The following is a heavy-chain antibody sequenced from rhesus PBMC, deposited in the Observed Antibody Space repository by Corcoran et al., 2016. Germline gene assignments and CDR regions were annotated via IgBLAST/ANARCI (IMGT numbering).Heavy chain of an antibody. V-gene: IGHV4S7*01. D-gene: IGHD3-34*01. Sequence: QVQLQESGPGLLKPSETLSLTCAVSGGAISGCYGWGWIRQPPGKGLEWIGSIHSSSGNTYYNPSLKSRVTISTDEYKNQFSLQLSSVTAADTAVYYCASLYWGDYYASYYFDYWGQGVLVTVSS. CDR1: GGAISGCYG. CDR3: ASLYWGDYYASYYFDY. J-gene: IGHJ4*01. CDR2: IHSSSGNT.